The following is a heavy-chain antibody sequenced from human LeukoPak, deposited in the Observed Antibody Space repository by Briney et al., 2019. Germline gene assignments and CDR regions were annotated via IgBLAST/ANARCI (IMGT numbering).Heavy chain of an antibody. CDR1: GFTFGGYA. D-gene: IGHD6-13*01. CDR3: ARTLAAGSSWPY. Sequence: PGGSLRLSCAASGFTFGGYAMSWVRQAPAKGLEWLSVISGSGGSTYYADSVKGRFTISRYNSKNTLYLQINSLRAEDTALCARARTLAAGSSWPYWGHGTLVTVSS. V-gene: IGHV3-23*01. J-gene: IGHJ4*01. CDR2: ISGSGGST.